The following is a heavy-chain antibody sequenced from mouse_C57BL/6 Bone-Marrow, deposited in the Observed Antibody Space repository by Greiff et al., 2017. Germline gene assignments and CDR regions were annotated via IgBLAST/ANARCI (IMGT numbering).Heavy chain of an antibody. V-gene: IGHV5-4*03. Sequence: EVKLVESGGGLVKPGGSLKLSCAASGFSFSSYAMSWVRQTPEKRLEWVATISDGGSYTYYPDNVKGRFTISRDNAKNNLYRQMRHLKSEDTAMYCGARRWWFAYWGQGTLVTVSA. CDR2: ISDGGSYT. CDR3: ARRWWFAY. J-gene: IGHJ3*01. CDR1: GFSFSSYA.